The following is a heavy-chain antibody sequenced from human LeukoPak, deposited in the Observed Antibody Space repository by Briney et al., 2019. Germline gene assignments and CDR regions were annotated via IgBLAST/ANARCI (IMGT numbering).Heavy chain of an antibody. V-gene: IGHV4-59*08. J-gene: IGHJ3*01. CDR3: ANKVGGAFDV. Sequence: SETLSLTCTVSGASISNYYWNWIRQPPGKGLEWIGILYHSVDTKYNPSLKSRVNISVDRSKNQFSLNLSSVTAADTAVYFCANKVGGAFDVWGQGKLVTVSA. CDR1: GASISNYY. CDR2: LYHSVDT.